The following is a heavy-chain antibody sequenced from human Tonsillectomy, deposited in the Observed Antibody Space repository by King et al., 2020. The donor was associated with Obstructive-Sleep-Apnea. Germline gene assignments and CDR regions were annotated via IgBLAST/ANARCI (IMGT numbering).Heavy chain of an antibody. Sequence: QLVQSGAEVKKPGASVKVSCRASGYTFTSYDINWVRQATGQGLEWMGWMNPNSGNTGYAQKFQGRITMTRNTSISTAQMELSSLGSEDTAVYYCARGFREGRYYIIFDYWGQGTLITVSS. CDR2: MNPNSGNT. J-gene: IGHJ4*02. CDR3: ARGFREGRYYIIFDY. D-gene: IGHD3-10*01. V-gene: IGHV1-8*01. CDR1: GYTFTSYD.